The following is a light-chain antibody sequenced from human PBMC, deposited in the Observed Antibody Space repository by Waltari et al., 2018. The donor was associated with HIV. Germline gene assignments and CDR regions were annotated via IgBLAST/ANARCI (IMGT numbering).Light chain of an antibody. Sequence: DIRMTQSPSSLSASVGDRITITCRARQDIGSSLAWYQQMPGTIPKLLIFSASSLQSGVSSRFSGSGSVTYFTLTISSLQPEDVATSVCQKYNSAPPTFGPGTRVEI. V-gene: IGKV1-27*01. CDR1: QDIGSS. J-gene: IGKJ1*01. CDR3: QKYNSAPPT. CDR2: SAS.